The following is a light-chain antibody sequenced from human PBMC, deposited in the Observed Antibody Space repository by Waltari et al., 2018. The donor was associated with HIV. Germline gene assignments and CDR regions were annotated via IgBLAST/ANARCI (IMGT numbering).Light chain of an antibody. Sequence: QSVLTQPPSVSGAPGQRVTISCTGSSSNIGAGYDVHWYRQLPGTAPKLLISGNKNRPAGVPERFSGSKSGTSASLAITGLQGEDEADYDCQSYDSSLISFVFGPGTKVTVL. CDR1: SSNIGAGYD. CDR2: GNK. CDR3: QSYDSSLISFV. V-gene: IGLV1-40*01. J-gene: IGLJ1*01.